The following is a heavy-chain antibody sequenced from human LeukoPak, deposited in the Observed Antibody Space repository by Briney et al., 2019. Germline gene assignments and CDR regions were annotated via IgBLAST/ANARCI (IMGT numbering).Heavy chain of an antibody. CDR3: ARSLKVVPAAIRPGYNWFDP. V-gene: IGHV4-31*03. CDR1: GGSISSGGYY. J-gene: IGHJ5*02. CDR2: IYYSGST. Sequence: SETLSLTCTVSGGSISSGGYYWSWIRQHPGKGLEWIGYIYYSGSTYYNPSLKSRVTISVDTSKNQFSLKLSSVTAADTAVYYCARSLKVVPAAIRPGYNWFDPWGQGTLVTVSS. D-gene: IGHD2-2*02.